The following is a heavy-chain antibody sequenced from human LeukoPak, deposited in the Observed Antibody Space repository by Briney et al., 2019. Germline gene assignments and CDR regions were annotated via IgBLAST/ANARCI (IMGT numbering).Heavy chain of an antibody. V-gene: IGHV3-23*01. J-gene: IGHJ4*02. CDR2: ISGSGGST. CDR1: GFTFSSYA. D-gene: IGHD6-6*01. Sequence: GGSLRLSCAASGFTFSSYAMSWVRQAPGKGLEWVSAISGSGGSTYYVDSVKGRFTISRDNAKNSLYLQMNSLRAEDTAVYYCARVISGSSSSRLSYYFDYWGQGTLVTVSS. CDR3: ARVISGSSSSRLSYYFDY.